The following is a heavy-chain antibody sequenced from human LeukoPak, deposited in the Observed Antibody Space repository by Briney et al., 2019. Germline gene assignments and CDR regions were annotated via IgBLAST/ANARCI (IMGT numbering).Heavy chain of an antibody. V-gene: IGHV3-30*03. J-gene: IGHJ4*02. D-gene: IGHD3-22*01. CDR2: ISYDGSNK. CDR1: GFTFSSYG. CDR3: ARDGPDSSGYYVDY. Sequence: GGSLRLSCAASGFTFSSYGMHWVRQAPGKGLEWVAVISYDGSNKYYADSVKGRFTISRDNSKNTLYLQMNSLRAEDTAVYYCARDGPDSSGYYVDYWGQGTLVTVSS.